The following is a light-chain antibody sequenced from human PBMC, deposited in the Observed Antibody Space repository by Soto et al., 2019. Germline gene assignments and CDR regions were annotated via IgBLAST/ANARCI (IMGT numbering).Light chain of an antibody. CDR3: QQFSGCPLT. V-gene: IGKV1-9*01. Sequence: DIQMTQSPSTLSASVGDRVTITCRASQGISSHLAWYQQRPGKAPVLLIYGASNLQSGVPSRFSGSGSGTAFTLTISSLQPEDFATYYCQQFSGCPLTFGLGTLLEIK. CDR2: GAS. CDR1: QGISSH. J-gene: IGKJ5*01.